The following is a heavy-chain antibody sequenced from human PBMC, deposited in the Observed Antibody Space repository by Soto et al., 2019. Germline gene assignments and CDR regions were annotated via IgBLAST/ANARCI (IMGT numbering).Heavy chain of an antibody. CDR3: ARENYGSGSYYNRGFFDS. V-gene: IGHV4-59*01. J-gene: IGHJ4*02. D-gene: IGHD3-10*01. Sequence: SETLSLTCTVSGGSISSYYWSWIRQPPGKGLEWIGYVYNSGRTSYNPSLKSRVTILVDTSKNQFSLRLSSVTAADTAVYFCARENYGSGSYYNRGFFDSWGQGTLVTVSS. CDR1: GGSISSYY. CDR2: VYNSGRT.